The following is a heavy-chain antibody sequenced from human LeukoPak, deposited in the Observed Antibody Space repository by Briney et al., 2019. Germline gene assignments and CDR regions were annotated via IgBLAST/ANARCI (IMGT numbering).Heavy chain of an antibody. V-gene: IGHV1-3*01. D-gene: IGHD5-12*01. CDR3: AIQESPVATINY. CDR1: GYTFTSYA. CDR2: INAGNGNT. Sequence: ASVKVSCKASGYTFTSYAMHWVRQAPGQRLEWMGWINAGNGNTKYSQKFQGRVTITRDTSASTAYMELSSLRSEDTAVYYCAIQESPVATINYWGQGTLVTVSS. J-gene: IGHJ4*02.